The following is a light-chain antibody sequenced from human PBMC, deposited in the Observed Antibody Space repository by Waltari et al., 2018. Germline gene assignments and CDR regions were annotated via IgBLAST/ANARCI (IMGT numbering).Light chain of an antibody. CDR3: FSYASSYTSWV. CDR1: SSIVDDYNF. V-gene: IGLV2-11*01. Sequence: QSALTQPRSVSGSPGQSVTISCTGTSSIVDDYNFISWYRHHPGEAPKLMIYDVGKRPSGVPGRFSGSKSGNTASLTISGLQAEDEADYYCFSYASSYTSWVFGGGTKLTVL. J-gene: IGLJ3*02. CDR2: DVG.